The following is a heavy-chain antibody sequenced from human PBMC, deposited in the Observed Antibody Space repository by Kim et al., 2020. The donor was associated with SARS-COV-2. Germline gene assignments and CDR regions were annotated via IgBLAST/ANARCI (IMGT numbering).Heavy chain of an antibody. V-gene: IGHV1-3*01. D-gene: IGHD2-2*01. CDR2: INAGNGNT. CDR3: ALRRIVVVPAAMPFFDY. J-gene: IGHJ4*02. Sequence: ASVKVSCKASGYTFTSYAMHWVRQAPGQRLEWMGWINAGNGNTKYSQKFQGRVTITRDTSASTAYMELSSLRSEDTAVYYCALRRIVVVPAAMPFFDYWGQGTLVTVSS. CDR1: GYTFTSYA.